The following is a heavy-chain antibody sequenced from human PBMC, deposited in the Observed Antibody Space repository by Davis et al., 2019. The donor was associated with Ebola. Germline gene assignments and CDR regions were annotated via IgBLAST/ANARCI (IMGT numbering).Heavy chain of an antibody. CDR2: INHSGST. D-gene: IGHD5-18*01. CDR3: ARGRYSYGYFDY. J-gene: IGHJ4*02. CDR1: GGSFSGYY. V-gene: IGHV4-34*01. Sequence: SETLSLTCAVYGGSFSGYYWSWIRQPPGKGLEWIGEINHSGSTNYNPSLKSRVTISLDTSKNQFSLKLSSVTAADTAVYYCARGRYSYGYFDYWGQGTLVTVSS.